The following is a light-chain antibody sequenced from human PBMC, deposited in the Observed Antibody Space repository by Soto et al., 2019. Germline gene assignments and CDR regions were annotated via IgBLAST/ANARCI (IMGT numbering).Light chain of an antibody. Sequence: EIVMTQSPATLSVSPGERATLSCRASQSVTSNFAWYQQKPGQAPRLVIYGASTRATGIPARFGGSGSGTEFTLTISSLQSEDFATYYCQQYNKWPRTFGQGTKVDIK. V-gene: IGKV3-15*01. CDR3: QQYNKWPRT. CDR1: QSVTSN. J-gene: IGKJ1*01. CDR2: GAS.